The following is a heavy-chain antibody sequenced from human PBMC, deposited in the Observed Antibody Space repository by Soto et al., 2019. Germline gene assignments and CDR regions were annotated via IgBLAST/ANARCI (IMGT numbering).Heavy chain of an antibody. CDR3: ATVGDDFWSGYDV. Sequence: SVKVSCKASGFTFTSSAVQWVRQARGQRLEWIGWIVVGSGNTNYAQKFQERVTMTEDTSTDTAYMELSSLRSEDTAVYYCATVGDDFWSGYDVWGQGTTVTVSS. CDR2: IVVGSGNT. J-gene: IGHJ6*02. D-gene: IGHD3-3*01. V-gene: IGHV1-58*01. CDR1: GFTFTSSA.